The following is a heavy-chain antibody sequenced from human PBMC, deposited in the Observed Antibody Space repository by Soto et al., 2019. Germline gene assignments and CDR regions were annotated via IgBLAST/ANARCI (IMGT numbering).Heavy chain of an antibody. CDR2: ISYDGSNK. CDR1: GFTFSSYG. CDR3: ALIPYSSSWYFDY. J-gene: IGHJ4*02. V-gene: IGHV3-30*03. Sequence: QVQLVESGGGVVQPGRSLRLSCAASGFTFSSYGMHWVRHAPGKGLEWVAVISYDGSNKYYADSVKGRFTISRDNSKNTLYLQMNSLRAEDTAVYYCALIPYSSSWYFDYWGQGTLVTVSS. D-gene: IGHD6-13*01.